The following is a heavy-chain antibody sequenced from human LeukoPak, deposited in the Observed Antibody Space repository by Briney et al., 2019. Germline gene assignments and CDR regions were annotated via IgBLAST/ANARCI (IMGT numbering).Heavy chain of an antibody. D-gene: IGHD4-17*01. J-gene: IGHJ6*03. CDR3: ARATVNYYYYYIDV. CDR2: MNPNSGNT. V-gene: IGHV1-8*03. Sequence: ASVKVSCKASGYTFTSYGINWVRQATGQGLEWMGWMNPNSGNTGYAQKFQGRVTITRNTSISTAYMELSSLRSEDTAVYYCARATVNYYYYYIDVWGKGTTVTISS. CDR1: GYTFTSYG.